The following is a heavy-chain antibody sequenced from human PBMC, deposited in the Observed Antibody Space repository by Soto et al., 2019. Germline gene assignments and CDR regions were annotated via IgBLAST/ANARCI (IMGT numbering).Heavy chain of an antibody. D-gene: IGHD3-10*01. CDR1: GFTVTNNY. V-gene: IGHV3-53*01. CDR2: IYSGGTT. J-gene: IGHJ4*02. Sequence: VQLVESGGGLVQPGGSLRLSCAASGFTVTNNYMSWVRQAPGKGLEWVSIIYSGGTTYYADSVKGRFTITRDNSKNTLYLQMNSLRAEDTALYYCAGRRDGSGSLDYWGQGTLVTVSS. CDR3: AGRRDGSGSLDY.